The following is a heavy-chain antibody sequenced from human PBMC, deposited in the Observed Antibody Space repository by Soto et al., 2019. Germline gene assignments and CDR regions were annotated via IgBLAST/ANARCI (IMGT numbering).Heavy chain of an antibody. V-gene: IGHV3-23*01. CDR2: ISGSGGST. J-gene: IGHJ4*02. CDR3: SKGSLTGYYNGF. CDR1: GFTFISYA. Sequence: EVQLLESGGGLVQPGGSLRLSCAASGFTFISYAMSWVRQAPGKGLEWVSAISGSGGSTYYADSVKGRFTSSRDTSKNTLYLQMNSLRAEDTAVYYCSKGSLTGYYNGFWGQGTMVTVSS. D-gene: IGHD3-9*01.